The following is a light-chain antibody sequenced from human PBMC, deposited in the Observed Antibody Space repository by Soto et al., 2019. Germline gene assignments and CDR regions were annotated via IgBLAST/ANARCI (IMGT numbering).Light chain of an antibody. J-gene: IGKJ1*01. CDR2: DAS. CDR1: QSIGLA. CDR3: QQRTDRPPWT. Sequence: EIVLTQAPATLSLSPGERATLSCRASQSIGLAIAWYQHKPGQAPRLLIFDASQRATGILARFRGSGSGTDFTLSISSLEPEDFAVYYCQQRTDRPPWTFGQGTKVESK. V-gene: IGKV3-11*01.